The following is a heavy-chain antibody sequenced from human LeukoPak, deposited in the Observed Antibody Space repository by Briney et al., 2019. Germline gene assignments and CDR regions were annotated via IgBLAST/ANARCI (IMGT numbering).Heavy chain of an antibody. Sequence: GASVKVSCKASGYTFTSYDINWVRQATGQGLERMGWMNPNSGNTGYAQKFQGRVTMTRNTSISTAYMELSSLRSEDTAVYYCASWGEIDSGSYGDWGQGTLVTVSS. CDR2: MNPNSGNT. D-gene: IGHD1-26*01. J-gene: IGHJ4*02. CDR1: GYTFTSYD. CDR3: ASWGEIDSGSYGD. V-gene: IGHV1-8*01.